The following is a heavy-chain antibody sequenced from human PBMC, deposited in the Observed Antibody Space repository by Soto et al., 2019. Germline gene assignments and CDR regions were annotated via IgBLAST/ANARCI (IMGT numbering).Heavy chain of an antibody. D-gene: IGHD3-16*01. J-gene: IGHJ6*02. V-gene: IGHV5-51*01. CDR3: ARVPSVVTPGNDYFGLDV. Sequence: GESLKISCKGSGYSFTYYWIAWVRQMPGKGLEWMGIIYPSDSDIRYSPSFQGQVTISADKSISTAYLQWTSLKTSDTAMYYCARVPSVVTPGNDYFGLDVWGQGTTVTVLL. CDR1: GYSFTYYW. CDR2: IYPSDSDI.